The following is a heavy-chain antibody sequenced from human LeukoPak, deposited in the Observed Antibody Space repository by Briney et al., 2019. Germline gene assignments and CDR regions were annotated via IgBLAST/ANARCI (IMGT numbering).Heavy chain of an antibody. V-gene: IGHV4-39*01. CDR3: ARHSSGWGNLDY. D-gene: IGHD6-19*01. CDR2: IYYSGST. CDR1: GGSISSSSYY. J-gene: IGHJ4*02. Sequence: SETLSLTCTVSGGSISSSSYYWGWIRRPPGKGLEWIGSIYYSGSTYYNPSLKSRVTISVDTSKNQFSLKLSSVTAADTAVYYCARHSSGWGNLDYWGQETLVTVSS.